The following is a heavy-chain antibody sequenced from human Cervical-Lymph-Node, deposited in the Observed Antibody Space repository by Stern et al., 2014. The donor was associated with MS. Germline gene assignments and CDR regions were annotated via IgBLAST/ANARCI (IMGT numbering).Heavy chain of an antibody. CDR3: ARNVGDTALGH. D-gene: IGHD5-18*01. CDR1: GGTLRSYV. CDR2: ISPIFGTA. V-gene: IGHV1-69*01. J-gene: IGHJ4*02. Sequence: QVQLVQSGAEVKKSGSSVKVSCKASGGTLRSYVITWARQASGQGPEWMGEISPIFGTATYVQQFQGRVTITADEYTSTVSMELSSLRAEDTAVYYCARNVGDTALGHWGQGSQVIVSS.